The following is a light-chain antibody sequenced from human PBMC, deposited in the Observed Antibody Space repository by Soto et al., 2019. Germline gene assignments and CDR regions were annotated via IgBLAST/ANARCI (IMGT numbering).Light chain of an antibody. Sequence: QSVLTQPPSVSGTPGQRVTISCSGSSSNIGRNTVNWYRQHPGTDPKDLIGSSDHRPSGVPDRFSGSQSGTSASLAISGLQSEDEADYNCAAWDESRTAWAFGGGTKLTVL. CDR2: SSD. J-gene: IGLJ3*02. V-gene: IGLV1-44*01. CDR1: SSNIGRNT. CDR3: AAWDESRTAWA.